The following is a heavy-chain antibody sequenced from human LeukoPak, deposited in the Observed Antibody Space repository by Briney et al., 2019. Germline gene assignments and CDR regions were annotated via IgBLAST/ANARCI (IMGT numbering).Heavy chain of an antibody. CDR3: ARSXVATSTIHFDY. CDR1: GGTFSSYA. J-gene: IGHJ4*02. V-gene: IGHV1-69*04. D-gene: IGHD5-12*01. Sequence: SVKVSCKASGGTFSSYAISWVRQAPGQGLEWMGRIIPILGIANYAQKFQGRVTITADKSTSTAYMELSSLRSDDTAVYYCARSXVATSTIHFDYWGQGTLVTVSS. CDR2: IIPILGIA.